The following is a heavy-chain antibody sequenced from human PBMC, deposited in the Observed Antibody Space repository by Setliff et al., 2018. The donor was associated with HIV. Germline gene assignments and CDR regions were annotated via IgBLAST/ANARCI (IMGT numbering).Heavy chain of an antibody. Sequence: SETLSLTCAVYGGSFSAYYWSWIRQSPGKGLEWIGAINHGGSTNYNPSLKSRVTISLDPSKNQFFLKLSSVTAADTAVYYCVRGYCSSTTCYDDYYYMDVWVKGSTVTVSS. CDR2: INHGGST. D-gene: IGHD2-2*01. CDR1: GGSFSAYY. V-gene: IGHV4-34*01. J-gene: IGHJ6*03. CDR3: VRGYCSSTTCYDDYYYMDV.